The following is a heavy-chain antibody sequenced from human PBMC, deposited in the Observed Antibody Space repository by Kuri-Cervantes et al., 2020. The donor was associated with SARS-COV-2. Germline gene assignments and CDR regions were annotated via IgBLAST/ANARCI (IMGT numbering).Heavy chain of an antibody. V-gene: IGHV3-30*01. CDR2: ISYDGSNK. Sequence: GGSLRLSCAASGFTFSSYAMHWVRQAPGKGLEWAAVISYDGSNKYYADSVKGRFTISRDNSKNTLYLQMNSLRAEDTAVYYCASRGGSSSGGEYYYYGMDVWGQGTTVTVSS. CDR3: ASRGGSSSGGEYYYYGMDV. J-gene: IGHJ6*02. D-gene: IGHD6-13*01. CDR1: GFTFSSYA.